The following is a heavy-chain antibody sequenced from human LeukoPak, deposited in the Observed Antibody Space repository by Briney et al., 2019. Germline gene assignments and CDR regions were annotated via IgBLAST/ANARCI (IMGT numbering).Heavy chain of an antibody. CDR2: ISYDGSNK. V-gene: IGHV3-30*04. J-gene: IGHJ4*02. Sequence: GGSLRLSCAASGFTFSSYAMHWVRQAPGKGLEWVAVISYDGSNKYYADSVKGRFTISRDNSKNTLYLQMNSLRAEDTAVYYCAKDPITMIVVVSNWGQGTLVTVSS. CDR3: AKDPITMIVVVSN. CDR1: GFTFSSYA. D-gene: IGHD3-22*01.